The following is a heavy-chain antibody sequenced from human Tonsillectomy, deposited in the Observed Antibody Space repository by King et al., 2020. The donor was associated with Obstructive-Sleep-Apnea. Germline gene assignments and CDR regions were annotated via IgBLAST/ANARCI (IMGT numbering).Heavy chain of an antibody. D-gene: IGHD2-21*01. CDR3: ARDGAYCSGNRCTWGYQGWFDP. CDR1: GGSISSYSYH. V-gene: IGHV4-39*07. Sequence: LPLQESGPGLVKPSETLSLTCTVSGGSISSYSYHWGWIRQPPGKGLEWIGSIYYSGSTYYNPSLKSRVTISVDTSKNQFSLKLSSVTAADTAVYYCARDGAYCSGNRCTWGYQGWFDPWGQGTLVTVSS. CDR2: IYYSGST. J-gene: IGHJ5*02.